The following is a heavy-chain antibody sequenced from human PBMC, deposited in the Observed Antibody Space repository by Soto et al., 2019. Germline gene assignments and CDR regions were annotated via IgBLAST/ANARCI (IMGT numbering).Heavy chain of an antibody. CDR2: INHSGST. D-gene: IGHD6-13*01. CDR1: GGSFSGYY. V-gene: IGHV4-34*01. CDR3: ARLAAAGTDY. J-gene: IGHJ4*02. Sequence: SETLSLTCAVYGGSFSGYYWSWIRQPPGKGLEWIGEINHSGSTNYNPSLKSRVTISVDTSKNQFSLKLSSVTAADTAVYYCARLAAAGTDYWGQGTLVTVSS.